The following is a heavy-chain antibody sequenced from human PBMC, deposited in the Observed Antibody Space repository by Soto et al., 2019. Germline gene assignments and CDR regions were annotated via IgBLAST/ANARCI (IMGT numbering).Heavy chain of an antibody. D-gene: IGHD4-17*01. CDR1: GFTFTNYA. CDR2: IWYDGSDK. V-gene: IGHV3-33*01. J-gene: IGHJ4*02. Sequence: VQLVDSGGGVVQPGRSLRLSCTASGFTFTNYAMSWVRQAPGKGPEWVAVIWYDGSDKFYAASVKGRFTISRDNARNTVSLQMNSLRDEDTAIYYCARGLTTDYWGQGTLVTVSS. CDR3: ARGLTTDY.